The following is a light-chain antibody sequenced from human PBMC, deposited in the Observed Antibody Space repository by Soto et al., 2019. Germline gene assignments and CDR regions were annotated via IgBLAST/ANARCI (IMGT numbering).Light chain of an antibody. V-gene: IGLV1-47*02. CDR3: AAWDDSLRGYV. J-gene: IGLJ1*01. Sequence: QSVLSQPHSASGTPGQRVTISCSGSSSNIGRNYIYWYQQLPGTAPKLLIYGNTQRPSGVPDRFSGSKSGTSVSLAISGLRSEDEADYYCAAWDDSLRGYVFGTGTKVTVL. CDR1: SSNIGRNY. CDR2: GNT.